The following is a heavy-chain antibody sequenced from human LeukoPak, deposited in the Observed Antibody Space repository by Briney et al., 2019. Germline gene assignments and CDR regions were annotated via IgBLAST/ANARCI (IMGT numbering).Heavy chain of an antibody. Sequence: SETLSLTCTVSGGSISSYYWSWIRQPPGKGLEWIAYISDIGSINYNPSLKSRVTISLDTSKNQFSLKLSSVTAADTAVYYCARHPNWVSGSYPALIMDVWGQGTTVTVSS. V-gene: IGHV4-59*08. CDR2: ISDIGSI. D-gene: IGHD3-22*01. CDR3: ARHPNWVSGSYPALIMDV. J-gene: IGHJ6*02. CDR1: GGSISSYY.